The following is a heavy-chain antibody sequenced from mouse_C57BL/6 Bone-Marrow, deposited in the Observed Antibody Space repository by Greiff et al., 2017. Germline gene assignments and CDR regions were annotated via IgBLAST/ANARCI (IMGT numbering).Heavy chain of an antibody. CDR3: ARRYDRGFDV. CDR1: GYTFTSYW. V-gene: IGHV1-50*01. Sequence: HVQLQQPGAELVKPGASVKLSCNASGYTFTSYWMQWVKQRPGQGLEWIGEIDTSDSYTNYNQTFKGKATLTVDTSSSTAYMQLSSLTSEDSAVYYCARRYDRGFDVWGTGTTVTVSS. CDR2: IDTSDSYT. D-gene: IGHD2-14*01. J-gene: IGHJ1*03.